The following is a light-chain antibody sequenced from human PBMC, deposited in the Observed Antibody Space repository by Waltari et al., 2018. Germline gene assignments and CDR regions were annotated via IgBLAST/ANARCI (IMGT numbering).Light chain of an antibody. Sequence: QSVLTQPLSMSGTPGQGVTISCSGSSSNIGRDTVNWYQQLPGTAPKLLSYSNDQRPAGGPDRCSGSKSGTSASLAISGLQSDDEADYYCAAWDNSLDAWVFGGGTKLTVL. V-gene: IGLV1-44*01. CDR3: AAWDNSLDAWV. CDR1: SSNIGRDT. CDR2: SND. J-gene: IGLJ3*02.